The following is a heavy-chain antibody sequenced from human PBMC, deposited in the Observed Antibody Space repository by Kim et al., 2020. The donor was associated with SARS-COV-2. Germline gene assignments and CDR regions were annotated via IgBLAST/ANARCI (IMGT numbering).Heavy chain of an antibody. Sequence: SETLSLTCTVSGGSISSYYWSWIRQPPGKGLEWIGYIYYSGSTNYNPSLKSRVIISVDTSKNQFSLKLSSVTAADTAVYYCARRSIGYCSSTSCYSGFDP. D-gene: IGHD2-2*02. CDR3: ARRSIGYCSSTSCYSGFDP. CDR1: GGSISSYY. CDR2: IYYSGST. J-gene: IGHJ5*02. V-gene: IGHV4-59*08.